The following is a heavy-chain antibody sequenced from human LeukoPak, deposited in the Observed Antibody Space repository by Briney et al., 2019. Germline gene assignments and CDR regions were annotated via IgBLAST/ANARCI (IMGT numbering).Heavy chain of an antibody. CDR3: AKLWSVVVPAAPFDY. CDR2: ISGSGGST. CDR1: GFTFSSHA. D-gene: IGHD2-2*01. V-gene: IGHV3-23*01. Sequence: PGGSLRLSCAASGFTFSSHAMSWVRQAPGKGLEWVSAISGSGGSTYYADSVKGRFTISRDNSKNTLYLQMNSLRAEDTAVYYCAKLWSVVVPAAPFDYWGQGTLVTVSS. J-gene: IGHJ4*02.